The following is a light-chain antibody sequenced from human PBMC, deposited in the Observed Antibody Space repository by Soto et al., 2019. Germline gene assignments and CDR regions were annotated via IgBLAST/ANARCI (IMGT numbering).Light chain of an antibody. CDR1: QSVSSN. CDR2: GAS. V-gene: IGKV3-15*01. J-gene: IGKJ1*01. CDR3: QQSYSTPWT. Sequence: EIVLTPSQGTLSLSPGERATLSCRASQSVSSNLAWYQQKPGQAPRLLIYGASTRATGIPARFSGSGSGTEFTLTISSLQSEDFATYYCQQSYSTPWTFGQGTKVDIK.